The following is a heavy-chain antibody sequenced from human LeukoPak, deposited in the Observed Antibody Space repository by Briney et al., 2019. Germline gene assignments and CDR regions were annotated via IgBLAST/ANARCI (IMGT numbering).Heavy chain of an antibody. CDR3: ARGGSPYYHDSSGYLQ. J-gene: IGHJ4*02. D-gene: IGHD3-22*01. V-gene: IGHV1-8*01. Sequence: ASVKVSCKASGYTFTSYDISWVRQATGQGLEWMGWMNPNSGNTGYAQNFQGRVTMTRNTSTSTAYMELSSLRSEDTAVYYCARGGSPYYHDSSGYLQWGQGTLVTVSS. CDR2: MNPNSGNT. CDR1: GYTFTSYD.